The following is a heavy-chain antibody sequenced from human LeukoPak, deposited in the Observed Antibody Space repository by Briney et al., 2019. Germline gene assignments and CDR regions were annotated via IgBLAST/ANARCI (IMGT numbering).Heavy chain of an antibody. V-gene: IGHV3-21*01. Sequence: PGGSLRLSCAASGFTFSSYSMNWVRQAPGNGLEWVSSISSSSSYIYYADSVKGRFTISRDNAKNSLYLQMNSLRAEDTTMYYCPKLENVPSTISYCIFQHWGQAPLVPVSS. D-gene: IGHD2-2*01. CDR1: GFTFSSYS. CDR3: PKLENVPSTISYCIFQH. CDR2: ISSSSSYI. J-gene: IGHJ1*01.